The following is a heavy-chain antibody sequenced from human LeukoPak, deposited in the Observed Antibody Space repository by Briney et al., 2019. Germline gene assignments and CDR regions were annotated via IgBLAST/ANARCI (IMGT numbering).Heavy chain of an antibody. CDR2: INHSGST. J-gene: IGHJ3*02. CDR3: ARGRGSSGWYTLGAFDI. Sequence: SETLSLTCAVYGGSFSGYYWSWIRQPPGKGLEWIGEINHSGSTNYNPSLKSRVTISVDTSKNQFSLKLSSVTAADTAVYYCARGRGSSGWYTLGAFDIWGQGTMVTVSS. V-gene: IGHV4-34*01. D-gene: IGHD6-19*01. CDR1: GGSFSGYY.